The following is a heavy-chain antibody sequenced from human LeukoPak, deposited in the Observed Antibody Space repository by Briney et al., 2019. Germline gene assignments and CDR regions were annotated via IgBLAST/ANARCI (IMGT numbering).Heavy chain of an antibody. Sequence: QPGGSLRLSCAASGFTVSSYAMSWVRQAPGKGLEWVSAISGSGGSTYYADSVKGRLTISRDNSKSTLYLQMNSLRAEDTAVYYCAKEYSSGRYEVDYWGQGTLVTVSS. V-gene: IGHV3-23*01. J-gene: IGHJ4*02. D-gene: IGHD6-19*01. CDR2: ISGSGGST. CDR1: GFTVSSYA. CDR3: AKEYSSGRYEVDY.